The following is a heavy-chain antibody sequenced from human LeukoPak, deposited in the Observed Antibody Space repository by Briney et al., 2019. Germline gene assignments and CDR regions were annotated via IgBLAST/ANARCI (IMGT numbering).Heavy chain of an antibody. J-gene: IGHJ6*03. Sequence: SVKVSCKASGGTFSSYAISWVRQAPGQGLEWMGGIIPIFGTANYAQKFQGRVTITADESTSTAYMELSSLRSEDTAVYYCARGSDYDDYFYMDFWGKGTTVTVSS. V-gene: IGHV1-69*13. CDR3: ARGSDYDDYFYMDF. CDR1: GGTFSSYA. CDR2: IIPIFGTA.